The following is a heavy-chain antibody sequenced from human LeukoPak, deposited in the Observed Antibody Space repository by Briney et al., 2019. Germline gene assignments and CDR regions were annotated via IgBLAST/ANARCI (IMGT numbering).Heavy chain of an antibody. J-gene: IGHJ3*02. CDR3: ARGSWVDILTGYSPPDAFDI. V-gene: IGHV1-3*03. D-gene: IGHD3-9*01. CDR1: GYTFTSYA. CDR2: INAGNGNT. Sequence: SVKVSCKASGYTFTSYAMHWVRQAPGQRLDWMGWINAGNGNTKYSQEFQGRVTITRDTSASTAYMELSSLRSEDTAVYYCARGSWVDILTGYSPPDAFDIWGQGTMVTVPS.